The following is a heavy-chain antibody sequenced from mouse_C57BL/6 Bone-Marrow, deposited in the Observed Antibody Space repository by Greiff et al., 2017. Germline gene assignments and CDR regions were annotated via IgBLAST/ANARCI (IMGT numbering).Heavy chain of an antibody. CDR1: GYTFTDYE. D-gene: IGHD1-1*01. Sequence: QVQLQQSGAVLVRPGASVTLSCKASGYTFTDYEMHWVKQTPVHGLEWIGAIDPETGGTAYNQKFKGKAILTADKSSSTAYMELRSLTSEDSAVYYCTPSGYDFDYWGQGTTLTVSS. V-gene: IGHV1-15*01. J-gene: IGHJ2*01. CDR3: TPSGYDFDY. CDR2: IDPETGGT.